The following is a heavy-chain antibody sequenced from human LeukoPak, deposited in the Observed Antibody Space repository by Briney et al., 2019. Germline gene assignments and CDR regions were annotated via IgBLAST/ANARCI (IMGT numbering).Heavy chain of an antibody. V-gene: IGHV4-61*01. Sequence: SETLSLTCTVSGDSVSSGSYYWSWIRQPPGKGLEWIGFIHYSGNTNYSPSLKSRVTISVDTSKIQFSLKLSSVTAADTAVYYCARGGSGWTVFDYWGQGTLVTVSS. CDR3: ARGGSGWTVFDY. D-gene: IGHD6-19*01. CDR2: IHYSGNT. J-gene: IGHJ4*02. CDR1: GDSVSSGSYY.